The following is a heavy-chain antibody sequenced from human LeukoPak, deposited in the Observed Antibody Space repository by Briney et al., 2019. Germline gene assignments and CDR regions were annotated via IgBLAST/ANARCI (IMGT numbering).Heavy chain of an antibody. V-gene: IGHV1-2*06. J-gene: IGHJ3*02. Sequence: GRINPNTGATNYAQNFQGSVTMNRDKSNNTVYMELSRLRSDDTAVYYCARVGDGLNDGFDIWGQGTMVTVSS. CDR3: ARVGDGLNDGFDI. CDR2: INPNTGAT. D-gene: IGHD5-24*01.